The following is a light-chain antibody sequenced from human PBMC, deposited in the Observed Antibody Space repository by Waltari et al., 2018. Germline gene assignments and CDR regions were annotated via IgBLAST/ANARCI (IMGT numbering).Light chain of an antibody. CDR2: DVS. CDR3: SAFSSSTTGI. J-gene: IGLJ2*01. CDR1: SSAVGRFKY. V-gene: IGLV2-14*01. Sequence: QSALTQPDSVSGSPGQSITISCTATSSAVGRFKYVPWYQQYPGKAPKVIIYDVSSRPSGVSNRFSGSKSGNSASLTISGLQAEDEADYYCSAFSSSTTGIFGGGTRVTVL.